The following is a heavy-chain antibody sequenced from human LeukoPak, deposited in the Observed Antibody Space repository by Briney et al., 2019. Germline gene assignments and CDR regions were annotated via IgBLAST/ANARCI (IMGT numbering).Heavy chain of an antibody. Sequence: PPETLSLTCTVSGYSISSGYYWGWIRQPPGKGLEWIGSIHHSGSTYYNPSLKSRVTISVDTSKNQFSLKLSSVTAADTAVYYCASHTVTTLFDFWGQGTLVTVSS. CDR1: GYSISSGYY. CDR2: IHHSGST. J-gene: IGHJ4*02. D-gene: IGHD4-17*01. V-gene: IGHV4-38-2*02. CDR3: ASHTVTTLFDF.